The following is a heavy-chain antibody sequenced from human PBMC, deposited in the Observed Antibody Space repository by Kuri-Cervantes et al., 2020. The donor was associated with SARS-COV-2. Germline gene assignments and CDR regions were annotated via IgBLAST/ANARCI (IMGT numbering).Heavy chain of an antibody. V-gene: IGHV1-69*05. CDR2: IIPIFGTA. D-gene: IGHD1-7*01. Sequence: SVKVSCKAPGGTFSSYAISWVRQAPGQGLEWMGGIIPIFGTANYAQKFQGRVTITTDESTSTAYMELSSLRSEDTAVYYCARVHNWNYEGYAFDIWGQGTMVTVSS. CDR1: GGTFSSYA. CDR3: ARVHNWNYEGYAFDI. J-gene: IGHJ3*02.